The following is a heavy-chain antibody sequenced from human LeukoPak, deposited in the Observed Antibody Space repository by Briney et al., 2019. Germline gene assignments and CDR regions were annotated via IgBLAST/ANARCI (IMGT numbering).Heavy chain of an antibody. Sequence: RASVKVSCKASGYTFTGYYIHWVRQAPGQGLEWMGIINPSDGTTSCAQKFQGRVTMTRDTSTSTVYMEVRSLRSEDTAVYYCARAPANKYDSRLPEDYWGQGTLVTVSS. CDR3: ARAPANKYDSRLPEDY. V-gene: IGHV1-46*01. CDR1: GYTFTGYY. CDR2: INPSDGTT. D-gene: IGHD3-22*01. J-gene: IGHJ4*02.